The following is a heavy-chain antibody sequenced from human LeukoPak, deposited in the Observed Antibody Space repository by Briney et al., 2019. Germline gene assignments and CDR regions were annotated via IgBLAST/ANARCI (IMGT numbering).Heavy chain of an antibody. CDR3: VRELSSGSLSD. J-gene: IGHJ4*02. D-gene: IGHD3-22*01. CDR2: ISSSGSTT. Sequence: GGSLRLSCAASGFTFSSYEMNWVRQAPGKGLEWVSYISSSGSTTYYADSVKGRFTISRDNAKNSLYLQMSSLRAEDTAVYYCVRELSSGSLSDWGQETLVSVS. CDR1: GFTFSSYE. V-gene: IGHV3-48*03.